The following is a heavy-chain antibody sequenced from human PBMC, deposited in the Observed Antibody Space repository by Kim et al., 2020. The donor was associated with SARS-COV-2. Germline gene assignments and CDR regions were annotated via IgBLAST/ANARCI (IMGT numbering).Heavy chain of an antibody. CDR3: AIVGSVSCHCLVP. CDR2: INGGHGHT. Sequence: ASVKVSCKASGYTFDTYALYWVRQAPVQRFEWLGLINGGHGHTRYSQNFQGRVTITRDTSSTTAYMELSSLTSKDTAVYYCAIVGSVSCHCLVPFGQVSL. D-gene: IGHD2-21*02. CDR1: GYTFDTYA. V-gene: IGHV1-3*01. J-gene: IGHJ5*02.